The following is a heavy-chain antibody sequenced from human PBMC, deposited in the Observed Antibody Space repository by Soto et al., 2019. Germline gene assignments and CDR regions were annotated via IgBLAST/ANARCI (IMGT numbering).Heavy chain of an antibody. V-gene: IGHV2-26*01. Sequence: SGPTLVNPTETLTLTCTVSGYSLSNARMGVSWIRQPPGKALEWLAHIFSNDEKSYNTSLKSRLTISKDTSKIQVVLTMTNVDPVDTATYYCARIVPLNYYDSITYYYFDYWGQGTLVTVSS. J-gene: IGHJ4*02. CDR3: ARIVPLNYYDSITYYYFDY. CDR2: IFSNDEK. D-gene: IGHD3-22*01. CDR1: GYSLSNARMG.